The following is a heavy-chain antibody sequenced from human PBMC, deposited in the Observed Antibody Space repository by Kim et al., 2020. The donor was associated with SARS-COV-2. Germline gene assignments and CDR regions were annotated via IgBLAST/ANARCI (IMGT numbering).Heavy chain of an antibody. D-gene: IGHD6-19*01. V-gene: IGHV4-34*01. CDR2: INHSGST. CDR3: ARGAPIAVAGTEDDY. CDR1: GGSFSGYY. Sequence: SETLSLTCAVYGGSFSGYYWSWIRQPPGKGLEWIGEINHSGSTNYNPSLKSRVTISVDTSKNQFSLKLSSVTAADTAVYYCARGAPIAVAGTEDDYWGQGTLVTVSS. J-gene: IGHJ4*02.